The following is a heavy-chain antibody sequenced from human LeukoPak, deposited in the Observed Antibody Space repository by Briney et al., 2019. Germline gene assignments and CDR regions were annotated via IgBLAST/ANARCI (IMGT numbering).Heavy chain of an antibody. CDR1: GFTFDDYA. D-gene: IGHD6-19*01. J-gene: IGHJ4*02. V-gene: IGHV3-9*01. CDR3: AKAGGYSNGWIDY. Sequence: PGRSLRLSCAASGFTFDDYAMHWVRQAPGKGLEWVSGISWNSGSIGYADSVKGRFTISRDHSKNTLYLQMNSLRAEDTAVYYCAKAGGYSNGWIDYWGQGTLVTVSS. CDR2: ISWNSGSI.